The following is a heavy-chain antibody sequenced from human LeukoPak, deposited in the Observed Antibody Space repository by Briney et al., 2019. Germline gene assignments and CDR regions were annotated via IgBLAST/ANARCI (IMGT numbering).Heavy chain of an antibody. CDR1: GFTFSDYY. J-gene: IGHJ4*02. D-gene: IGHD3-9*01. CDR2: INHSGST. Sequence: GSLRLSCAASGFTFSDYYMSWIRQPPGKGLEWIGEINHSGSTNYNPSLKSRVTISVDTSKNQFSLKLSSVTAADTAVYYCARVGYYDIPFDYWGQGTLVTVSS. V-gene: IGHV4-34*01. CDR3: ARVGYYDIPFDY.